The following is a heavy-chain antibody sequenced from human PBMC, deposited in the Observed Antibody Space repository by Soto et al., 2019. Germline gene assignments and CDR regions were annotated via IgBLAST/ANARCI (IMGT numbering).Heavy chain of an antibody. V-gene: IGHV4-59*08. CDR3: ARQAAHSFDAFDI. CDR1: GGSISSYY. D-gene: IGHD6-6*01. CDR2: IYYSGST. Sequence: SETLSVTCTVSGGSISSYYWSWIRQPPGKGLEWIGYIYYSGSTNYNPSLKSRVTISVDTSKNQFSLKLSSVTAADTAVYYCARQAAHSFDAFDIWGQGTMVTVSS. J-gene: IGHJ3*02.